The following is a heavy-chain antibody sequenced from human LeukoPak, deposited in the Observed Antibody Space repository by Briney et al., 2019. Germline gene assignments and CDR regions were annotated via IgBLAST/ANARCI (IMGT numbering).Heavy chain of an antibody. CDR1: GFTFSSYE. Sequence: GGSLRLSCAASGFTFSSYEMNWVRQAPGKGLEWVSYISSSGSTIYYADSVKGRFTISRDNAKNSLYLQMNSLRAEDTAVYYCARLMGIAVAGTAARSDYWGQGTLVTVSS. CDR3: ARLMGIAVAGTAARSDY. CDR2: ISSSGSTI. V-gene: IGHV3-48*03. J-gene: IGHJ4*02. D-gene: IGHD6-19*01.